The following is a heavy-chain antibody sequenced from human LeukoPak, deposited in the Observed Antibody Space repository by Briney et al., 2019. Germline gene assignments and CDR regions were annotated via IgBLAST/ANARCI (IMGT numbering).Heavy chain of an antibody. J-gene: IGHJ5*02. CDR1: GGSMSSSSYY. CDR3: ASHGGSGSYPPVRDDP. V-gene: IGHV4-39*01. D-gene: IGHD3-10*01. CDR2: IFSSGTT. Sequence: SETLSLTCTVSGGSMSSSSYYWAWIRQTPGRGLEWIGSIFSSGTTYYNPSLKSRVTISVDTSKNQFSLKLNSVTAADTAVFYCASHGGSGSYPPVRDDPWGQGTLVTVSS.